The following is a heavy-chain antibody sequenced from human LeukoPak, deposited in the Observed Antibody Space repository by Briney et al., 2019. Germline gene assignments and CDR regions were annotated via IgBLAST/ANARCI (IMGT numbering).Heavy chain of an antibody. CDR1: GGSISSYY. CDR3: AVRQFEYGLTV. V-gene: IGHV4-4*09. J-gene: IGHJ4*02. Sequence: SETLSLTCTVSGGSISSYYWSWIRQPPGKGLEWIGYIYTSGSTNYNPSLKSRVTISVDTSKNQFSLKLSSVTAADPAVYYCAVRQFEYGLTVWGQGTLVTVSS. CDR2: IYTSGST. D-gene: IGHD1-14*01.